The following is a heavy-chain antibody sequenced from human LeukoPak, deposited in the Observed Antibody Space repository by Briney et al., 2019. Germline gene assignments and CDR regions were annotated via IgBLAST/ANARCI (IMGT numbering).Heavy chain of an antibody. Sequence: ASVKVSCKASGYIFTTYYIHWVRQAPGQGLEWMGIINPSGDSTRYAQKIQGRVTLTRDMSTSTAYMELSSLRSEDTAVYYCARDRNYYGSGSYYNDAFDIWGQGTMVTVSS. CDR1: GYIFTTYY. J-gene: IGHJ3*02. D-gene: IGHD3-10*01. CDR3: ARDRNYYGSGSYYNDAFDI. V-gene: IGHV1-46*01. CDR2: INPSGDST.